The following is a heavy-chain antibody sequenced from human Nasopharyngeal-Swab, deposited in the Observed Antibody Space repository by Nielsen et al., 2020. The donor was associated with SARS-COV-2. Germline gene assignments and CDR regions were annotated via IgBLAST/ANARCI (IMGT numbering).Heavy chain of an antibody. J-gene: IGHJ6*02. D-gene: IGHD5-12*01. CDR3: ARASGYDFGYYYGMDV. Sequence: GESLKISCAASGFTFDDYGMSRVRQAPGKGLEWVSSISSSSSYIYYADSVKGRFTISRDNAKNSLYLQMNSLRAEDTAVYYCARASGYDFGYYYGMDVWGQGTTVTVSS. V-gene: IGHV3-21*01. CDR1: GFTFDDYG. CDR2: ISSSSSYI.